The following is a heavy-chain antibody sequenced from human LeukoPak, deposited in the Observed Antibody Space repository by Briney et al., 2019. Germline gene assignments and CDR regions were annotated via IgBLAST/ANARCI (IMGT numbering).Heavy chain of an antibody. V-gene: IGHV4-39*01. CDR2: IYYAGST. D-gene: IGHD1-26*01. J-gene: IGHJ5*02. Sequence: SETLSLTCTVSGGSISSSSYYWGWIRQPPGKGLEWIGSIYYAGSTYYNPSLKSRVTISVDTSKNQFSLKLSSVTAADTAVYYCARRRSTYWFDPWGQGTLVTASS. CDR1: GGSISSSSYY. CDR3: ARRRSTYWFDP.